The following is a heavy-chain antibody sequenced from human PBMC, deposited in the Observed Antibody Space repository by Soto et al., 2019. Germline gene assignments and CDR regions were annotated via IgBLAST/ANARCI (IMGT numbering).Heavy chain of an antibody. CDR3: ARVFSGYQDYYYGMDV. CDR1: GYTFTSYG. J-gene: IGHJ6*02. Sequence: QVQLVQSGAEVKKPGASVKVSCKASGYTFTSYGISWVRQAPGQGLEWMGWISAYNGNTNYAQKLQGRVTMTTDTSTSTDYMELRSMRSDDTAVYYCARVFSGYQDYYYGMDVWGQGTTVTVSS. D-gene: IGHD2-15*01. CDR2: ISAYNGNT. V-gene: IGHV1-18*01.